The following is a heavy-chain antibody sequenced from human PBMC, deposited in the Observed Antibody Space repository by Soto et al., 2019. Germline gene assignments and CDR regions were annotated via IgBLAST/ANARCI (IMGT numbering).Heavy chain of an antibody. CDR3: AKGDSSGWNYWYFDL. V-gene: IGHV3-23*01. Sequence: EVQRLESGGGLVQPGGSLRLSCAASGFTFSSYAMSWVRQAPGKGLEWVSAIRGSGGSTYYADYVKGQFTISRDNSKNTLYLQMNSLRAEDTAVYYCAKGDSSGWNYWYFDLWGRGTLVTVSS. D-gene: IGHD6-19*01. CDR2: IRGSGGST. CDR1: GFTFSSYA. J-gene: IGHJ2*01.